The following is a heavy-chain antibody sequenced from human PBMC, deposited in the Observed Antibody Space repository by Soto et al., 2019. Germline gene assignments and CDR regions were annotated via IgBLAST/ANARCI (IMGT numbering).Heavy chain of an antibody. CDR1: GGSISSYY. J-gene: IGHJ6*03. V-gene: IGHV4-59*08. CDR3: ARHRETYYDFWSGYLQTYYYYMDV. CDR2: IYYSGST. D-gene: IGHD3-3*01. Sequence: SETLSLTCTVSGGSISSYYWSWIRPPPGKGLEWIGVIYYSGSTNYNPSLKSRVTISVDTSKNQFSLKLSSVTAADTAVYYCARHRETYYDFWSGYLQTYYYYMDVWGKGTTVTVSS.